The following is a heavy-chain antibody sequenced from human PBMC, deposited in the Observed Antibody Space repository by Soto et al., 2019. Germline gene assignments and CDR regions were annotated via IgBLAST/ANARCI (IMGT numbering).Heavy chain of an antibody. CDR2: INPNSGGA. CDR1: GYAFTGYH. Sequence: ASVKVSCKASGYAFTGYHMHWVRQAPGQGLVWMGWINPNSGGANYAQKFQGRVTMTRDTSTSTAYMELRSLRSDDTAVYYCARVMATVTPDAFDIWGQGTMVTVSS. CDR3: ARVMATVTPDAFDI. D-gene: IGHD4-17*01. J-gene: IGHJ3*02. V-gene: IGHV1-2*02.